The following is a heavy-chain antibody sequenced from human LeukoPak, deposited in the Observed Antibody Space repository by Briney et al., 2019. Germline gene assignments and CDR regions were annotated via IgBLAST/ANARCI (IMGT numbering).Heavy chain of an antibody. CDR1: GGSISSYY. CDR3: ARDFSSSWLNWFDP. D-gene: IGHD6-13*01. CDR2: IYTSGGT. V-gene: IGHV4-4*07. J-gene: IGHJ5*02. Sequence: PSETLSLTCTVSGGSISSYYWSWIRQPAGKGLEWIGRIYTSGGTNYNPSLKSRVTMSVDTSKNQFSLKLSSVTAADTAVYYCARDFSSSWLNWFDPWGQGTLVTVSS.